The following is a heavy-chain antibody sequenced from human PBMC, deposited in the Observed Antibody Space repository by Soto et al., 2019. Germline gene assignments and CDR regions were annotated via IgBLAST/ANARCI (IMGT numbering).Heavy chain of an antibody. D-gene: IGHD1-26*01. J-gene: IGHJ6*02. V-gene: IGHV4-34*01. CDR2: VNDSGST. CDR3: ATDSATSYFGMDL. CDR1: GGSFTGNY. Sequence: SETVSLTCAVYGGSFTGNYRSCIRQPPWKGLEWIVEVNDSGSTNFNPSLKSRVTISVDTSKKQFTLKLTSVTAADTAVYYCATDSATSYFGMDLWGHGTTVTLSS.